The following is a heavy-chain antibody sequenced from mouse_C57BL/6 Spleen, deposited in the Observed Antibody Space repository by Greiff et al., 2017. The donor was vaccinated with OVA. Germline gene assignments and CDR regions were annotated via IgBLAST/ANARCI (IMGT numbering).Heavy chain of an antibody. J-gene: IGHJ2*01. CDR1: GYTFTSYW. CDR3: ARRFGYYFYFGS. CDR2: IDPSDSET. D-gene: IGHD2-3*01. V-gene: IGHV1-52*01. Sequence: VQLQQPGAELVRPGSSVKLSCKASGYTFTSYWMHLVKQRPIPGLEWLGNIDPSDSETHYNQKFKDKATLTVDKSSSPAYMQLSSLTSEDSAVYSCARRFGYYFYFGSWGHSTTLTVSS.